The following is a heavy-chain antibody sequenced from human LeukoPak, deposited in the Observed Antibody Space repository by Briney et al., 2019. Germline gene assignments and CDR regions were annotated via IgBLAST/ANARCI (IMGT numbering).Heavy chain of an antibody. CDR2: INHSGST. J-gene: IGHJ4*02. Sequence: SETLSLTCAVYGGSFSGYYWSWIRQPPGKGLEWIGEINHSGSTNYNPSLKSRVTISVDTSKNQFSLKLSSVTAADTAVYYCARSHVSYYYDSSGYLEYWGQGNLVTVSS. CDR1: GGSFSGYY. D-gene: IGHD3-22*01. V-gene: IGHV4-34*01. CDR3: ARSHVSYYYDSSGYLEY.